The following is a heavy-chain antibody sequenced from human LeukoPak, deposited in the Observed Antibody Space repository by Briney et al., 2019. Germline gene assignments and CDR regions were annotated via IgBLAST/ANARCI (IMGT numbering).Heavy chain of an antibody. V-gene: IGHV4-61*08. D-gene: IGHD3-22*01. CDR1: GGSTSSGDYY. CDR3: ARTRHYDSSGYCDY. J-gene: IGHJ4*02. Sequence: SETLSLTCTVSGGSTSSGDYYWSWIRQPPGKGLEWIGYIYYSGSTNYNPSLKSRVTISVDTSKNQFSLKLSSVTAADTAVYYCARTRHYDSSGYCDYWGQGTLVTVSS. CDR2: IYYSGST.